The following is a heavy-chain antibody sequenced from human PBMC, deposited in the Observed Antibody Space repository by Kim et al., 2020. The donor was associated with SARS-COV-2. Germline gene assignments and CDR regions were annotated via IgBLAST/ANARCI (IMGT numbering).Heavy chain of an antibody. V-gene: IGHV5-51*01. D-gene: IGHD1-26*01. J-gene: IGHJ4*02. Sequence: TGYSPAFQGQVTISADKSISTAYLQWSSLKASDTAMYYCARGAPGAPDYWGQGTLVTVSS. CDR3: ARGAPGAPDY. CDR2: T.